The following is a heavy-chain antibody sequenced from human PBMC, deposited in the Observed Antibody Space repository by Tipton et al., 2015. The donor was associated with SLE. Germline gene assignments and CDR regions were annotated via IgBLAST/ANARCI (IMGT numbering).Heavy chain of an antibody. Sequence: TLSLTCTVSGGSISSSSYYWGWIRQPPGKGLEWIGYIYYSGSTNYNPSLKSRVTISVDTSKNQFSLKLSSVTAADTAVYYRARVPTQGYYYYMDVWGKGTTVTVSS. CDR2: IYYSGST. CDR3: ARVPTQGYYYYMDV. CDR1: GGSISSSSYY. J-gene: IGHJ6*03. V-gene: IGHV4-61*05.